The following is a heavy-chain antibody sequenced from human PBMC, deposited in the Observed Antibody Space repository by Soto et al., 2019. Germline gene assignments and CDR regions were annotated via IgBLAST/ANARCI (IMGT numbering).Heavy chain of an antibody. CDR2: IDPSDSYT. D-gene: IGHD3-16*02. Sequence: PGESLKISCKGSGYSFTSYWISWVRQMPGKGLEWMGRIDPSDSYTNYSPSFQGHVTISADKSISTAYLQWGSLKASDTAMYYCARPLLSRVDFDPWGQGTLVTVSS. CDR3: ARPLLSRVDFDP. CDR1: GYSFTSYW. J-gene: IGHJ5*02. V-gene: IGHV5-10-1*01.